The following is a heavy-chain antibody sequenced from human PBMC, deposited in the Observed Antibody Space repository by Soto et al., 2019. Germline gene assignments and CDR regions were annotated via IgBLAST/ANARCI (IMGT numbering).Heavy chain of an antibody. D-gene: IGHD4-4*01. CDR1: GFTFSSYG. J-gene: IGHJ4*02. CDR3: AKGSITKRAQYYFDY. V-gene: IGHV3-30*18. CDR2: ISYDGSNK. Sequence: QVQLVESGGGVVQPGRSLRLSCAASGFTFSSYGMHWVRQAPGKGLEWVAVISYDGSNKYYADSVKGRFTISRDNSKNTLYLQMNSLRAEDTAVYYCAKGSITKRAQYYFDYWGQGTLVTVSS.